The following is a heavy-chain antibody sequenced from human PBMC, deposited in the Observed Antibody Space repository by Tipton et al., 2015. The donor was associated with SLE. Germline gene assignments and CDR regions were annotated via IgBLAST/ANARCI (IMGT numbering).Heavy chain of an antibody. CDR3: ARRYCSGGSCYPEDY. J-gene: IGHJ4*02. Sequence: TLSLTCTVSGDSITSYFYFWILIRQPAGKGLEWIGHIYTSGSTNYNPSLKSRVTISVDMSKNQFSLKLSSVTAADTAVYYCARRYCSGGSCYPEDYWGQGALVAVSS. CDR1: GDSITSYFYF. CDR2: IYTSGST. V-gene: IGHV4-61*09. D-gene: IGHD2-15*01.